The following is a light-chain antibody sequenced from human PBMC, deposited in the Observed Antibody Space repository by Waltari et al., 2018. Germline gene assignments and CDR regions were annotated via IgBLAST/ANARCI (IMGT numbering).Light chain of an antibody. V-gene: IGLV2-23*02. Sequence: QSALTQPASVSGSPGQSITISCTGSSSDVGAYDFVSWYQRHPGTAPSLVLYDVDKRPSGVSNRFSGSKSGDTASLTISGLQSEDEGDYFCCSYAGRVAVVFGGGTKVTVL. CDR1: SSDVGAYDF. J-gene: IGLJ2*01. CDR2: DVD. CDR3: CSYAGRVAVV.